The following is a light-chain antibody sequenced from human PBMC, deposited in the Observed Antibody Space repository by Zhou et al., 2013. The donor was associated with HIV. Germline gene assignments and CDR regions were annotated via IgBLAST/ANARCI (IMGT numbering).Light chain of an antibody. CDR2: DVF. J-gene: IGLJ1*01. CDR3: ASYTTISSFV. CDR1: RSDVGGYKY. Sequence: QSALTQPASVSGSPGQSITISCTGPRSDVGGYKYVSWYQQHPGKAPKLVIYDVFKRPSGISDRFSGSKSGNTASLTISGLQAEDEADYFCASYTTISSFVFGTGTRVTVL. V-gene: IGLV2-14*01.